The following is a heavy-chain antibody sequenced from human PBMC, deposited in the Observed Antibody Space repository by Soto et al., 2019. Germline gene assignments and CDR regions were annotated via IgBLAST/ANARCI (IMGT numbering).Heavy chain of an antibody. CDR1: GGSISSYY. Sequence: PSETLSLTCTVSGGSISSYYWSWIRQPPGKGLEWIGYIYYSGSTNYNPSLKSRVTISVDTSKNQFSLKLSSVTAADTAVYYCARDQRLYDYVWGSYRYSWFDPWGQVXLVTVYS. D-gene: IGHD3-16*02. CDR3: ARDQRLYDYVWGSYRYSWFDP. CDR2: IYYSGST. V-gene: IGHV4-59*01. J-gene: IGHJ5*02.